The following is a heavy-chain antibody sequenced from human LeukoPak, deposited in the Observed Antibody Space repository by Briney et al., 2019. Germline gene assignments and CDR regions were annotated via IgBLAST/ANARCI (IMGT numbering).Heavy chain of an antibody. CDR1: GYTFTNFD. CDR2: MDPVTGYA. CDR3: ARGLRVVSRLDY. J-gene: IGHJ4*02. Sequence: ASVKVSFKASGYTFTNFDINGVRQAPGQGLEWMGGMDPVTGYAGSTQKFQGRVILTRDTYISTAYMELRSLRSDDMAVYYCARGLRVVSRLDYWGQGPLVTVSS. V-gene: IGHV1-8*02. D-gene: IGHD3-22*01.